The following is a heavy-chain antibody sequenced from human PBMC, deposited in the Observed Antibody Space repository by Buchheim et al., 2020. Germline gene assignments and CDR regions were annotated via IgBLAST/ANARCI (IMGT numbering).Heavy chain of an antibody. D-gene: IGHD6-19*01. CDR3: VRTDGAVAGAYWYFDL. V-gene: IGHV3-30-3*01. CDR2: ISYDGSNK. J-gene: IGHJ2*01. Sequence: QVQLVESGGGVVQPGRSLRLSCAASGFTFSSYAMHWVRQAPGKGLEWVAVISYDGSNKYYADSVKGRFTIPRDNSKNTLYLQMNSLRAEDMAVYYCVRTDGAVAGAYWYFDLWGRGTL. CDR1: GFTFSSYA.